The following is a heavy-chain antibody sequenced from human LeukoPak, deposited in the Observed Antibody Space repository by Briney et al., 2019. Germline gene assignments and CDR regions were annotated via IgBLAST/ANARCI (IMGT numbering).Heavy chain of an antibody. J-gene: IGHJ4*02. CDR2: IYHSGST. CDR1: GYSISSGYY. Sequence: SETLSLTCTVSGYSISSGYYWGWIRQPPGKGLEWIGSIYHSGSTYYNPSLKSRVTISVDTSKNQFSLKLSSVTAADTAVYYRARGRKEMATISYFYYWGQGTLVTVSS. D-gene: IGHD5-24*01. CDR3: ARGRKEMATISYFYY. V-gene: IGHV4-38-2*02.